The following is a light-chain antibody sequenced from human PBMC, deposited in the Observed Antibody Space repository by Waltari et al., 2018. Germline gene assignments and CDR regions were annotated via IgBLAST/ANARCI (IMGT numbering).Light chain of an antibody. V-gene: IGLV2-14*03. CDR1: RSDVGNHNY. CDR3: NSYTNSGTYV. CDR2: DVS. Sequence: QSALTQPASVSGSPGQSITIPCTGTRSDVGNHNYVSWYQQRPGKAPDLIIFDVSNRPSGVSIRFSGSKSGNTASLTISGLQAEDEADYYCNSYTNSGTYVFGSGTKVTVL. J-gene: IGLJ1*01.